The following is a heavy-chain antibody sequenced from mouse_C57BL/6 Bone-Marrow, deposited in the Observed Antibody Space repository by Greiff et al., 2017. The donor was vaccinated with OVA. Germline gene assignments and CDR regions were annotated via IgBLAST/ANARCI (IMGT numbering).Heavy chain of an antibody. CDR3: ARRVITTVVGWYFDV. Sequence: EVNLVESGGGLVQPGGSLKLSCAASGFTFSDYYMYWVRQTPEKRLEWVAYISNGGGSTYYPDTVKGRFTISRDNAKNTLYLQMSRLKSEDTAMYYCARRVITTVVGWYFDVWGTGTTVTVSS. J-gene: IGHJ1*03. CDR2: ISNGGGST. CDR1: GFTFSDYY. V-gene: IGHV5-12*01. D-gene: IGHD1-1*01.